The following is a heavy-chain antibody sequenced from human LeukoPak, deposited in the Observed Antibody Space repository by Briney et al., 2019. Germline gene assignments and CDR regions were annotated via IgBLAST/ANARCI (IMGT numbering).Heavy chain of an antibody. CDR3: ARVYGGYFDY. D-gene: IGHD3-22*01. CDR1: GYSISSGYY. CDR2: IYHSGST. Sequence: SETLSLTCTVSGYSISSGYYWGWIRQPPGKGLEWIGSIYHSGSTYYNPSLKSRVTISVDTSKNQFSLKLSSATAADTAVYYCARVYGGYFDYWGQGTLVTVSS. V-gene: IGHV4-38-2*02. J-gene: IGHJ4*02.